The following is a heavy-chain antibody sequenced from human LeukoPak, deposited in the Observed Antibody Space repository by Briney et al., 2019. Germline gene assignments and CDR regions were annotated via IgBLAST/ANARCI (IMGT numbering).Heavy chain of an antibody. V-gene: IGHV3-48*04. CDR3: GKSRIGFSGLVDL. D-gene: IGHD1-26*01. J-gene: IGHJ5*02. CDR2: ISGSSDSI. CDR1: GFTFSTYG. Sequence: GGSLRLSCAASGFTFSTYGMQWVRQVPGKGLEWVSYISGSSDSIKYAECVKGRFTNSRDNAKNSLYLHLNSLRAEDTAVYYCGKSRIGFSGLVDLWGQGTLVTVSS.